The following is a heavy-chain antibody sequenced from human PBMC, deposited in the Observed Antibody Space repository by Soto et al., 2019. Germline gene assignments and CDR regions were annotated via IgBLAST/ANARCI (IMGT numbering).Heavy chain of an antibody. Sequence: ASVKVSCKASGYTFTSYGISWVRQAPGQGLEWMGWISAYNGNTNYAQKLQGRVTMTTDTSTSTAYMELRSLRSDDTAVYYCARDLADYYDSSGYYYAHAFDIWGQGTMVTVSS. D-gene: IGHD3-22*01. CDR2: ISAYNGNT. CDR3: ARDLADYYDSSGYYYAHAFDI. CDR1: GYTFTSYG. V-gene: IGHV1-18*01. J-gene: IGHJ3*02.